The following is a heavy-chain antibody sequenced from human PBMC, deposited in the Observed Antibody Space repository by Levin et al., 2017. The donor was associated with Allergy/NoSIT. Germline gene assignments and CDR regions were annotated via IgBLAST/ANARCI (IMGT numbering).Heavy chain of an antibody. CDR3: ARDTGGFAFDL. D-gene: IGHD1-1*01. J-gene: IGHJ3*01. CDR1: GGSISIFY. Sequence: SQTLSLTCTVSGGSISIFYWSLIRQPPGKGLEWIGYITHSGRTNYNPSLKSRLTLSLDTSKNQFSLKLTSATAADAAVYYCARDTGGFAFDLWGQGTLVTVSS. CDR2: ITHSGRT. V-gene: IGHV4-59*01.